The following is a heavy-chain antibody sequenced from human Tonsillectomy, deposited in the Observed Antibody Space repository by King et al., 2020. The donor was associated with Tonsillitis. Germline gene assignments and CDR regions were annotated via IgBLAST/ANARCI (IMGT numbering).Heavy chain of an antibody. D-gene: IGHD4-17*01. V-gene: IGHV3-15*01. CDR1: GFTISNAW. CDR3: NHTPVNTVTRQDY. J-gene: IGHJ4*02. Sequence: QLVQSGGGLVKPGGSLRISCAASGFTISNAWMSWVRQAPGKGLEWVGRIKSKTDGGTTDYAAPVKGRFTISRDESKNTLFLQMNSLKTEDTAVYYCNHTPVNTVTRQDYWGQGTLVTVSS. CDR2: IKSKTDGGTT.